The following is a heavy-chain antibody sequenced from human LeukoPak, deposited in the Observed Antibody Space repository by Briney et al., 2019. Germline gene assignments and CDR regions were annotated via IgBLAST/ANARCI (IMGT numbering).Heavy chain of an antibody. Sequence: GGTLRLSCAASGFTFSTYGMSWVRQAPGKGLEWVSAISGSGGNTYYADSMKGRFTISRDNSKSTVYLQIDSLRAEDTALYFCAKTDCTSTSCFIGWFDPWGQGTLVTVSS. D-gene: IGHD2-2*01. CDR1: GFTFSTYG. CDR3: AKTDCTSTSCFIGWFDP. J-gene: IGHJ5*02. CDR2: ISGSGGNT. V-gene: IGHV3-23*01.